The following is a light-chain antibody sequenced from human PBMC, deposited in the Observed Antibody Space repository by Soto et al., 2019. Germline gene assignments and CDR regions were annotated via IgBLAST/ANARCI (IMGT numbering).Light chain of an antibody. CDR2: DAL. CDR3: QQYGGMWT. CDR1: QTITNR. Sequence: DIQMTQSPSTLSASVGDRVAITCRASQTITNRLAWYQLKPGKAPKVLIYDALNLESGVPSRFSGSGYGTEFTLTIRSLQPDDFATYCCQQYGGMWTLGQGTKVDI. J-gene: IGKJ1*01. V-gene: IGKV1-5*01.